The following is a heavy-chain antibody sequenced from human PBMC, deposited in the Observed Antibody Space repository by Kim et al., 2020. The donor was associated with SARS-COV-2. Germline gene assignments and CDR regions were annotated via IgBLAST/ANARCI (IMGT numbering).Heavy chain of an antibody. Sequence: SVKVSCKASGGTFSSYAISWVRQAPGQGLEWMGGIIPIFGTANYAQKFQGRVTITADESTSTAYMELSSLRSEDTAVYYCARDYGSGSYYKSYYYGMDVWGQGTTVTVSS. CDR2: IIPIFGTA. CDR3: ARDYGSGSYYKSYYYGMDV. D-gene: IGHD3-10*01. CDR1: GGTFSSYA. J-gene: IGHJ6*02. V-gene: IGHV1-69*13.